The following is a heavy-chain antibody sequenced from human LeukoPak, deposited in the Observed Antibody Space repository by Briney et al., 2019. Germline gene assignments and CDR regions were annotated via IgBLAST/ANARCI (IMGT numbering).Heavy chain of an antibody. J-gene: IGHJ4*02. CDR2: ISWNSGSI. Sequence: PGGSLRFSCAASGFTFDDYAMHWVRQAPGKGLEWVSGISWNSGSIGYADSVKGRFTISRDNAKNSLYLQMNSLRAEDTALYYCAKSIRYYDSSGYYLGYFDYWGQGTLVTVSS. V-gene: IGHV3-9*01. D-gene: IGHD3-22*01. CDR1: GFTFDDYA. CDR3: AKSIRYYDSSGYYLGYFDY.